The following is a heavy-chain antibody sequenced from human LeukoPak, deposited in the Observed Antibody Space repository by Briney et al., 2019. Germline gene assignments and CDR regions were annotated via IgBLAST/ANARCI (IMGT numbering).Heavy chain of an antibody. CDR2: ISGSGGST. Sequence: GSLRLSCAASGFTFSTHSMNWVRQAPGKGLEWVSAISGSGGSTYYADSVKGRFTISRDNSKNTLYLQMNSLRAEDTAVYYCAKDTAVAATDYWGQGTLVTVSS. V-gene: IGHV3-23*01. D-gene: IGHD6-19*01. CDR3: AKDTAVAATDY. CDR1: GFTFSTHS. J-gene: IGHJ4*02.